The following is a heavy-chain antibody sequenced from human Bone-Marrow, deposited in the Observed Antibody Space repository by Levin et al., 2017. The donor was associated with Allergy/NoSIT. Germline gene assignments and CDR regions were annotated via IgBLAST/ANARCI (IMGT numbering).Heavy chain of an antibody. D-gene: IGHD2/OR15-2a*01. V-gene: IGHV4-59*01. J-gene: IGHJ4*02. CDR2: VFYSGKT. CDR1: NGSISSYY. Sequence: PGGSLRLSCTVSNGSISSYYWSWVRQPPGKGLEWIGNVFYSGKTDYNPSLKSRVSISVDTSKNHFSLRLDSVTAADTAVDFCARGFYNTFRSPFDLWGRGTRVTVSA. CDR3: ARGFYNTFRSPFDL.